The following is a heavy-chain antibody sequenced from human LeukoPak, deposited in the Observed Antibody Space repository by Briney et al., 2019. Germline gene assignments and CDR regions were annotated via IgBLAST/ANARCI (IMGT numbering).Heavy chain of an antibody. J-gene: IGHJ4*02. CDR2: IYYSGST. CDR1: GGSISSSSYY. V-gene: IGHV4-39*01. D-gene: IGHD5-18*01. CDR3: ASRSSSGYSYGYREDY. Sequence: SETLSLTCTVSGGSISSSSYYWGWIRQPPGKGLEWIGSIYYSGSTYYNPSLKSRVTISVDTSKNQFSLKLSSVTAADTAVYYCASRSSSGYSYGYREDYWGQGTLVTVSS.